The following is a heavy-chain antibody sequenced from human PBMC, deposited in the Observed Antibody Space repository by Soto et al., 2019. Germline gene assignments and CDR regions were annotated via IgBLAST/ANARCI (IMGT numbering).Heavy chain of an antibody. J-gene: IGHJ5*01. D-gene: IGHD2-8*01. CDR2: TYYRSKWYT. CDR3: ARLIGDSWLDS. CDR1: GDSVSSNSAT. Sequence: SQTLSLTCAISGDSVSSNSATWYWIRQYPSRGLEWLGRTYYRSKWYTDYAVSVKGRITINPDTSNNHLSLQLDSVTPDDTAVYYCARLIGDSWLDSWGQGTLVTVSS. V-gene: IGHV6-1*01.